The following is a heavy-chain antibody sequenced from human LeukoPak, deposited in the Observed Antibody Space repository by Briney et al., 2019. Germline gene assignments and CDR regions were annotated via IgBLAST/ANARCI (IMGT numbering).Heavy chain of an antibody. V-gene: IGHV3-66*02. CDR1: GFTVSSNY. Sequence: GGSLRLSCAASGFTVSSNYMSWVRQAPGKGLEWVSVIYSGGSTYYADSVKGRFTISRDNSKNTLYLQMNSLRAEDTAVCYCARNVHGYYDFWSGYYSPIYYFDYWGQGTLVTVSS. D-gene: IGHD3-3*01. CDR2: IYSGGST. CDR3: ARNVHGYYDFWSGYYSPIYYFDY. J-gene: IGHJ4*02.